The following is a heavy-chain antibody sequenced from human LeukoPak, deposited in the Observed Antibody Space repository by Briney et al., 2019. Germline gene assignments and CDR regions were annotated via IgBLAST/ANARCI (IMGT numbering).Heavy chain of an antibody. CDR1: GFTFSSYA. V-gene: IGHV3-23*01. CDR3: AKDLDSSSWYTNFDY. Sequence: GGSLRLSCAASGFTFSSYAMSWVRQAPGKGLEWVSAISGSGGSTYYADSVKGRFTISRDNSKNTLYLQMNSLRAEDTAVYYCAKDLDSSSWYTNFDYWGQGTTVTVSS. CDR2: ISGSGGST. J-gene: IGHJ4*03. D-gene: IGHD6-13*01.